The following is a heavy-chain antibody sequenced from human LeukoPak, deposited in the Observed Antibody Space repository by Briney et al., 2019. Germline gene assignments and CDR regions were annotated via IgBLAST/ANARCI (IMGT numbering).Heavy chain of an antibody. CDR1: GGSISSSSYY. D-gene: IGHD1/OR15-1a*01. CDR2: IYYSGST. Sequence: SETLSLTCTVSGGSISSSSYYWGWIRQPPGKGLEWIGSIYYSGSTYYNPSLKSRVTISVDTSKNQFSLRLSSVTAADTAVYCCAGALGTGLDYWGQGTLVTVSS. CDR3: AGALGTGLDY. J-gene: IGHJ4*02. V-gene: IGHV4-39*07.